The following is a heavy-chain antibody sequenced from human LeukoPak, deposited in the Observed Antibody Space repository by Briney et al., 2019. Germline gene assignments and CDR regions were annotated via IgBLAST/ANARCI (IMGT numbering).Heavy chain of an antibody. D-gene: IGHD3-10*01. V-gene: IGHV3-30*04. CDR3: AGGGRYYGAGYFNGFDP. J-gene: IGHJ5*02. Sequence: GGSLRLACAPSGFTFSSYAMEWVRQAPGEGLEWVAVISYDGSNNYYGDSGKGRFTISRDNSKNTLSLQMNSLRAEDTAVYYSAGGGRYYGAGYFNGFDPWGQGTLVTVSS. CDR1: GFTFSSYA. CDR2: ISYDGSNN.